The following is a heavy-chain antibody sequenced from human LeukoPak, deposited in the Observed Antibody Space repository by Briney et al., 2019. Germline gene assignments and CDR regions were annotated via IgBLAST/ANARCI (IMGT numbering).Heavy chain of an antibody. V-gene: IGHV1-69*04. J-gene: IGHJ3*02. D-gene: IGHD4-11*01. Sequence: EASVKVSCKVSGGTFSSYAISWVRQAPGQGLEWMGRIIPILGIANYAQKFQGRVTITADKSTSTAYMELSSLRSEDTAVYYCASPQAYDYYDAFDIWGQGTMVTVSS. CDR3: ASPQAYDYYDAFDI. CDR2: IIPILGIA. CDR1: GGTFSSYA.